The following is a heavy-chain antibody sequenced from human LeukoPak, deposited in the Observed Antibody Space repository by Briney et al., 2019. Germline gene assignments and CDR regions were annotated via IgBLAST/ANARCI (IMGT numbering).Heavy chain of an antibody. CDR2: IKQDGSEK. Sequence: PGGSLRLSCAASGFTFSSYAMSWVRQAPGKGLEWVANIKQDGSEKYYVDSVKGRFTISRDNAKNSLYLQMNSLRAEDTAVYYCVRRRCSSTSCFFDYWGQGTLVTVSS. D-gene: IGHD2-2*01. V-gene: IGHV3-7*01. CDR3: VRRRCSSTSCFFDY. J-gene: IGHJ4*02. CDR1: GFTFSSYA.